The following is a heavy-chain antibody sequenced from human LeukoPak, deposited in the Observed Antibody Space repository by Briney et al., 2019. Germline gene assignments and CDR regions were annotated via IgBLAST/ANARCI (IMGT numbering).Heavy chain of an antibody. D-gene: IGHD3-22*01. J-gene: IGHJ4*02. CDR3: ARSAAKIVVIEYYFDY. V-gene: IGHV4-4*07. Sequence: SETLSLTCTVSGGSISTYYWSWIRQPAGKGLEWIGRIYTSGSTNYNPSLKSRISMSVDPSKNQFSLKLSSVTAADTAVYYCARSAAKIVVIEYYFDYWGQGTLVTVSS. CDR2: IYTSGST. CDR1: GGSISTYY.